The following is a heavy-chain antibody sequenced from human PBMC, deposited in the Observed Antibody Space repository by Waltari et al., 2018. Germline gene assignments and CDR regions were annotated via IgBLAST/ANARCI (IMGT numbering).Heavy chain of an antibody. CDR1: EYTFTSSY. Sequence: QVQLVQSGAEVKKPGASVKISCKTSEYTFTSSYIHWVRQAPGQGLEWMGRINPRGGSTSYAQKFQGRVTMTRDTSTSTVYMELSSLRSEDTAVYYCARDTGALWMDVWGQGTTVTVSS. J-gene: IGHJ6*02. V-gene: IGHV1-46*01. CDR3: ARDTGALWMDV. D-gene: IGHD2-21*01. CDR2: INPRGGST.